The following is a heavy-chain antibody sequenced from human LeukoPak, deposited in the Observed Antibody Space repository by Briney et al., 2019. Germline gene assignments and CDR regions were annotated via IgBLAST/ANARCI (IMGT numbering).Heavy chain of an antibody. CDR3: ARADCSGSTCYLRHSWFDP. V-gene: IGHV3-21*06. CDR1: GFTFSSHW. D-gene: IGHD2-2*01. J-gene: IGHJ5*02. Sequence: GGSLRLSCAASGFTFSSHWIYWVRQAPGKGLEWVSSISTSSRYIYYRDSVKGRFTISRDDAKNSLYLQMNSLTVEDTAVYYCARADCSGSTCYLRHSWFDPWGQGTLVTVSS. CDR2: ISTSSRYI.